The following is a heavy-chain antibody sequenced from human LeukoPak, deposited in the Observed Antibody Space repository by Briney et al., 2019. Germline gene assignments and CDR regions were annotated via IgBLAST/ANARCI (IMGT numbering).Heavy chain of an antibody. J-gene: IGHJ5*02. CDR2: IYSGGNT. V-gene: IGHV3-53*01. CDR3: ARDRYYDSSGYSNWFDP. CDR1: GFTVSNNY. Sequence: PGGSLRLSCAASGFTVSNNYMSWVRQAPGKGLKWVSVIYSGGNTYYADSVKGRFTISRDNSKNTLYLQMNSLRAEDTAVYYCARDRYYDSSGYSNWFDPWGQGTLVTVSS. D-gene: IGHD3-22*01.